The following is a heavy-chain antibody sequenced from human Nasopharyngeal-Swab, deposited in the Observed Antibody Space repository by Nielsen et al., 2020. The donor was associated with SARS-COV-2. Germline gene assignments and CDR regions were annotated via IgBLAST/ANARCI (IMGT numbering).Heavy chain of an antibody. Sequence: LGRHAPGQGLEWMGWMNPKSGVTSYAQKFQGRVTMTWDTSTSTAYMELSRLRSDDTAVYYCARDATGDEYFDYWGQGTLVTVSS. V-gene: IGHV1-2*02. D-gene: IGHD7-27*01. J-gene: IGHJ4*02. CDR3: ARDATGDEYFDY. CDR2: MNPKSGVT.